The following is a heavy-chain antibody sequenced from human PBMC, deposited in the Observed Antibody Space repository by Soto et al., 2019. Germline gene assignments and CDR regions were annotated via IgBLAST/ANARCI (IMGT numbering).Heavy chain of an antibody. CDR3: ATDVWGPES. CDR1: GFTFSNYW. CDR2: IKSDGSGE. D-gene: IGHD3-16*01. V-gene: IGHV3-7*03. J-gene: IGHJ5*02. Sequence: LRLSCAASGFTFSNYWMTWIRQVPGKGLECVANIKSDGSGENYVDSVKGRFTISRDNAKNSLYLQLSSLRPDDTALYYCATDVWGPESWGQGTLVTVSS.